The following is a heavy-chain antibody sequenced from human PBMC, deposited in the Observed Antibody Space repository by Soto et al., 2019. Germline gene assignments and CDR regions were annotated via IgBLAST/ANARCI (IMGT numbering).Heavy chain of an antibody. CDR3: ARSPGYCSTTRCYGRDFDMDV. J-gene: IGHJ6*02. CDR1: RFTFSNYA. CDR2: ISFDGSTK. D-gene: IGHD2-2*01. V-gene: IGHV3-30-3*01. Sequence: QVQLVEFGGGVVQPGRSLRLSCAASRFTFSNYAMHWVRQAPGKGLQWVALISFDGSTKYYADSVKGRFTISRDNSKNTLYLQMNSLRAEDTAVYYCARSPGYCSTTRCYGRDFDMDVWGQGTTVTVSS.